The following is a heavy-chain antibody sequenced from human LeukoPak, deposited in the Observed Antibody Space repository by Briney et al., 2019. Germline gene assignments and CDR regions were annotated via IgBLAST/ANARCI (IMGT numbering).Heavy chain of an antibody. J-gene: IGHJ4*02. Sequence: GGSLRLSCAASGFTFSNSWLHWVRQAPGKGLVWVSRINERGSSTSYADSVKGRFTISRDNAKNTLYLQMNNLRADDTAVFYCAGGRLVATSKAVAIDYWGQGTLVTVSS. CDR3: AGGRLVATSKAVAIDY. CDR2: INERGSST. CDR1: GFTFSNSW. D-gene: IGHD5-12*01. V-gene: IGHV3-74*01.